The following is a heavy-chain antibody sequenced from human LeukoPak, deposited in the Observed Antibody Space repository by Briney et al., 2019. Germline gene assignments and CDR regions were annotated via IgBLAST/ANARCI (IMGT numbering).Heavy chain of an antibody. Sequence: GGSLRLSCAASGFSFSSYAMSWVRQAPGKGLEWVSTLSGSGVSTYHADSVRGRFTISRDNSKNTLYLQMNSLRAEDTAIYSCAKAGREIDSGSWYLFFDSWGQGTLVTVSS. D-gene: IGHD6-13*01. CDR2: LSGSGVST. J-gene: IGHJ4*02. V-gene: IGHV3-23*01. CDR3: AKAGREIDSGSWYLFFDS. CDR1: GFSFSSYA.